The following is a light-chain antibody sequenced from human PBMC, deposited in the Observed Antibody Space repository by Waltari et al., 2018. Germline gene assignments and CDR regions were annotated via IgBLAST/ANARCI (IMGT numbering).Light chain of an antibody. J-gene: IGLJ3*02. Sequence: QSALTQPASVSGSPGQSVTISCTGASSDIGRYDIVSWYQQHPGNAPKLIIRDGSKRPSLGSARFSGSKSGDTASLTISGLQFEDEADYYCCSYAGNYIWVFGGGTRLTVL. CDR2: DGS. V-gene: IGLV2-23*01. CDR3: CSYAGNYIWV. CDR1: SSDIGRYDI.